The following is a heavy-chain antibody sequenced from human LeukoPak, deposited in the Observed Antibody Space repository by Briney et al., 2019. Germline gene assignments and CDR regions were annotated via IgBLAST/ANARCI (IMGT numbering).Heavy chain of an antibody. Sequence: PSETLSLTCTVSDGSISSGSYYWSWIRQPAGKGLEWIGRIYTSGSTNYNPSLKSRVTISVDTSKNQFSLKLSSVTAADTAVYYCARAPGYYDSSGTPEGLDYWGQGTLVTVSS. D-gene: IGHD3-22*01. CDR2: IYTSGST. CDR3: ARAPGYYDSSGTPEGLDY. V-gene: IGHV4-61*02. CDR1: DGSISSGSYY. J-gene: IGHJ4*02.